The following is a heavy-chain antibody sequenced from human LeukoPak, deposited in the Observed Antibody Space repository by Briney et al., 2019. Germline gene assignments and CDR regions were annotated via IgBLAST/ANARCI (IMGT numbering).Heavy chain of an antibody. CDR1: GGSFSGYY. CDR3: ARRLLGYCSGGSCYSGYFQH. CDR2: INHSGST. D-gene: IGHD2-15*01. J-gene: IGHJ1*01. V-gene: IGHV4-34*01. Sequence: SETLSLTCAVYGGSFSGYYWSWIRQPPGKGLEWIGEINHSGSTNSYPSLKSRVTVSVDTSKNLFSLKLSSVTAADTAVYYCARRLLGYCSGGSCYSGYFQHWGQGTLVTVSS.